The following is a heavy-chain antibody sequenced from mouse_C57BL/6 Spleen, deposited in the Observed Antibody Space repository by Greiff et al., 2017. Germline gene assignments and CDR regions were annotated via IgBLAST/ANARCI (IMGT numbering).Heavy chain of an antibody. V-gene: IGHV1-76*01. Sequence: VQLQQSGAELVRPGASVKLSCKASGYTFTDYYINWVKQRPGQGLEWIARIYPGSGNTYYNEKFKGKATLTAEKSSSDAYMQLSSLTSEDSAVYFCARWDYDGFAYWGQGTLVTVSA. J-gene: IGHJ3*01. CDR3: ARWDYDGFAY. D-gene: IGHD2-4*01. CDR1: GYTFTDYY. CDR2: IYPGSGNT.